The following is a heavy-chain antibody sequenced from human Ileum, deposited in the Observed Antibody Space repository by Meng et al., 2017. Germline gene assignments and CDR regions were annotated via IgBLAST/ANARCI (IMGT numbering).Heavy chain of an antibody. V-gene: IGHV3-23*01. J-gene: IGHJ4*02. D-gene: IGHD2-21*01. CDR2: ISDSGTSR. CDR3: AKVAVI. Sequence: GESLKISCVASGIAFSDYDMNWVRQAPGKGLEWVSAISDSGTSRYYADSVKGRFTISRDNSKNTLYLQMNSLRDEDTAIYYCAKVAVIGGPGTLVTVSS. CDR1: GIAFSDYD.